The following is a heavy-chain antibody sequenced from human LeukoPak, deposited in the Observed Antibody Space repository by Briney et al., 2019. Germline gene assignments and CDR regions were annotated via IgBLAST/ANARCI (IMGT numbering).Heavy chain of an antibody. Sequence: PGGSLRLSCAASGFTFSSYSMNWVRQAPGKGLEWVSGISWNSGSIGYADSVKGRFTISRDNAKNSLYLQMNSLRAEDTALYYCAKGLWFGELSHQYFQHWGQGTLVTVSS. V-gene: IGHV3-9*01. CDR3: AKGLWFGELSHQYFQH. CDR2: ISWNSGSI. CDR1: GFTFSSYS. J-gene: IGHJ1*01. D-gene: IGHD3-10*01.